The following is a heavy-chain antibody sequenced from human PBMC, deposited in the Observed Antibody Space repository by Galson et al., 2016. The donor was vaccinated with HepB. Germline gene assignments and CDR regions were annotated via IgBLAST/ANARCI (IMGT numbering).Heavy chain of an antibody. V-gene: IGHV3-23*01. CDR2: ICGSCGDI. Sequence: SLRLSCAASGFTFRNYGMTWVRQAPGKGLEWVSTICGSCGDIHYADSVKGRFTISRDNSKNTLFLQMNSVGADDTAVYYCAQDPSHWVDGTSGYWGQGTLVTASA. J-gene: IGHJ4*02. D-gene: IGHD1-26*01. CDR3: AQDPSHWVDGTSGY. CDR1: GFTFRNYG.